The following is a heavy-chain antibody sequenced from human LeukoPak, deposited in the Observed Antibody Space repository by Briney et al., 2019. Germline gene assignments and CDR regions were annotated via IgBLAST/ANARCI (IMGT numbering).Heavy chain of an antibody. CDR1: GFTFSSYS. V-gene: IGHV3-21*01. Sequence: GGSLRLSCAASGFTFSSYSMNWVRQAPGKGLEWVSSISSSSIYIYYADSVKGRFTVSRDNAKKSVHLQMNSLRAEDTAVYYCARGASVVAGSDNAFDIWGQGTMVTVSS. CDR3: ARGASVVAGSDNAFDI. D-gene: IGHD6-19*01. J-gene: IGHJ3*02. CDR2: ISSSSIYI.